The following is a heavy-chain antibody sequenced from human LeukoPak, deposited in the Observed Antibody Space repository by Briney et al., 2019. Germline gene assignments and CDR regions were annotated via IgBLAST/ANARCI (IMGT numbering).Heavy chain of an antibody. CDR3: ARQPSLSYCASGTCWFDS. J-gene: IGHJ5*01. CDR2: IFYSGRT. V-gene: IGHV4-39*01. CDR1: GGSISTSSYY. D-gene: IGHD2-8*01. Sequence: SETLSLTCTVSGGSISTSSYYWGWIRKPPGKGLDWIGSIFYSGRTYYNPSVKSRVTISVDTSKNQFSLKLSSMTAADTAIYFCARQPSLSYCASGTCWFDSWGQGTLVTVSS.